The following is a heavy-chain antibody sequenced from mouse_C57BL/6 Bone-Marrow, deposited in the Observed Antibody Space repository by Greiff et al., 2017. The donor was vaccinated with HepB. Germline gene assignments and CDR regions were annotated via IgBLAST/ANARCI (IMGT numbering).Heavy chain of an antibody. CDR1: GFTFSDYG. CDR3: ARGDY. Sequence: EVHLVESGGGLVKPGGSLKLSCAASGFTFSDYGMHCVRQAPEKGLEWVAYISSGSSTIYYADTVKGRFTISRDNAKNTLFLQMTSLRSEDTAMYYCARGDYGGQGTTLT. J-gene: IGHJ2*01. CDR2: ISSGSSTI. V-gene: IGHV5-17*01.